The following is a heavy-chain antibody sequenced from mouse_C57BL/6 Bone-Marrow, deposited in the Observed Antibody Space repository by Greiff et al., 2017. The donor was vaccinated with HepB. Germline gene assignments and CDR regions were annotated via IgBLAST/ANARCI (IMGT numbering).Heavy chain of an antibody. CDR2: IDPSDSYT. CDR1: GYTFTSYW. V-gene: IGHV1-59*01. J-gene: IGHJ1*03. D-gene: IGHD3-1*01. Sequence: QVQLQQPGAELVRPGTSVKLSCKASGYTFTSYWMHWVKQRPGQGLEWIGVIDPSDSYTNYNQKFKGKATLTVDTSSSTAYMQLSSLTSEDSAVYYCARSSVPWYFDVWGTGTTVTVSS. CDR3: ARSSVPWYFDV.